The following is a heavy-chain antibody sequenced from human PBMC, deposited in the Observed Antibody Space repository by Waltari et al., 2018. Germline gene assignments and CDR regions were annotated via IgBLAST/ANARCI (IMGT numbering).Heavy chain of an antibody. D-gene: IGHD2-15*01. Sequence: QVQLQESGPGLVKPSQTLSLTCTVSGGSISSGSYYWSWIRQPAGKGLEWIGRIYTSGSTNYNPSLKSRVTISVDTSKNQFSLKLSSVTAADTAVYYCARDSLLPMDDAFDIWGQGTMVTVSS. V-gene: IGHV4-61*02. CDR3: ARDSLLPMDDAFDI. CDR2: IYTSGST. J-gene: IGHJ3*02. CDR1: GGSISSGSYY.